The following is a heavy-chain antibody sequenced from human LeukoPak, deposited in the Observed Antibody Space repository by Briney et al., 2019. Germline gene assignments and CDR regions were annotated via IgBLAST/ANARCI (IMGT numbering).Heavy chain of an antibody. D-gene: IGHD6-19*01. J-gene: IGHJ3*02. Sequence: PGGSLTLSCAASGFTFSDYGMHWVRHAPGQGREWGALIWWGGSGKYYADYVKGRFTLFRDNSKITMYLQKNSLRVEDTAVYYCAGHYYSSAWYGDAFDIWCQGTLVTVSA. CDR2: IWWGGSGK. CDR3: AGHYYSSAWYGDAFDI. CDR1: GFTFSDYG. V-gene: IGHV3-33*01.